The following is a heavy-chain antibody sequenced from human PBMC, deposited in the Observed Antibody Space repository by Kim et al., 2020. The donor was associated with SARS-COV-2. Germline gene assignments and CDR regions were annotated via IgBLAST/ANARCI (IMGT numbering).Heavy chain of an antibody. CDR3: ARGVGYCSGGSCYIDY. D-gene: IGHD2-15*01. V-gene: IGHV4-34*01. Sequence: SETLSLTCAVYGGSFSGYYWSWIRQPPGKGLEWIGEINHSGSTNYNPSLKSRVTISVDTSKNQFSLKLSSVSAADTAVYYCARGVGYCSGGSCYIDYWGQGTLVTVSS. CDR1: GGSFSGYY. CDR2: INHSGST. J-gene: IGHJ4*02.